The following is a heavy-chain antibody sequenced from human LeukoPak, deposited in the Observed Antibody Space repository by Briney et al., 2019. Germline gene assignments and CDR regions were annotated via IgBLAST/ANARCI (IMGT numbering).Heavy chain of an antibody. V-gene: IGHV4-59*01. CDR1: GGSISSYY. J-gene: IGHJ4*02. D-gene: IGHD3-16*01. Sequence: SETPSLTCTVSGGSISSYYWSWIRQPPGKGLEWIGYIYYSGSTNYNPSLKSRVTISVDTSKNQFSLKLSSVTAADTAVYYCAVYYVWGSYMRYWGQGTLVTVSS. CDR2: IYYSGST. CDR3: AVYYVWGSYMRY.